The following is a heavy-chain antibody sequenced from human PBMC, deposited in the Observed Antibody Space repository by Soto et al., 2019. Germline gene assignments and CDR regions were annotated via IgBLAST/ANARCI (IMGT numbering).Heavy chain of an antibody. CDR1: GYSISSGYY. CDR3: ASLHSSKVPTH. D-gene: IGHD4-4*01. J-gene: IGHJ4*02. Sequence: SETLSLTCAVSGYSISSGYYWGWIRQPPGKGLEWIGSIYHSGSTYYNPPLKSRVTISVDTSKNQFSLKLSSVTAADTAVYYCASLHSSKVPTHWGQGTLVTVSS. V-gene: IGHV4-38-2*01. CDR2: IYHSGST.